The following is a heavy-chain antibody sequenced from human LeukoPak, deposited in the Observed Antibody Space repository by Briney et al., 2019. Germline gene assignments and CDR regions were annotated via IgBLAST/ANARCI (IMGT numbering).Heavy chain of an antibody. J-gene: IGHJ3*02. Sequence: PSETLSLTCAVYGGSFSGYYWSWIRQPPGKGLEWIGYIYYSGSTYYNPSLKSRVTISVDTSKNQFSLKLSSVTAADTAVYYCASYGELYAFDIWGQGTMVTVS. CDR3: ASYGELYAFDI. D-gene: IGHD3-10*01. CDR2: IYYSGST. CDR1: GGSFSGYY. V-gene: IGHV4-34*01.